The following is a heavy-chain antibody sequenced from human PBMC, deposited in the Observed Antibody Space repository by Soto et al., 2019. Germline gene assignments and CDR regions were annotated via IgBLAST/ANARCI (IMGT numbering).Heavy chain of an antibody. D-gene: IGHD1-26*01. Sequence: ASVKVSCKASGYTFTSYAMHWVRQAPGQRLEWMGWINAGNGNTKYSQKFQGRVTITRDTSASTAYMELSSLRSEDTAVYYCARGGSLYWYFELWGRGTLVTAPQ. V-gene: IGHV1-3*01. CDR1: GYTFTSYA. J-gene: IGHJ2*01. CDR3: ARGGSLYWYFEL. CDR2: INAGNGNT.